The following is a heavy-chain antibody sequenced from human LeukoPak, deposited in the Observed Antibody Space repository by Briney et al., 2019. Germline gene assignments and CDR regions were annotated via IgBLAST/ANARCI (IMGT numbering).Heavy chain of an antibody. D-gene: IGHD2-15*01. Sequence: QPGESLRLSCAASGFTFSNYDMHWVRQATGKGLEWVSSIGTVGDTYYSDSVKGRFTISRDNSKNTLYLQMNSLRAEDTAVYYCARAGHCSGGSCYSGHYYYGMDVWGQGTTVTVSS. CDR2: IGTVGDT. V-gene: IGHV3-13*01. J-gene: IGHJ6*02. CDR3: ARAGHCSGGSCYSGHYYYGMDV. CDR1: GFTFSNYD.